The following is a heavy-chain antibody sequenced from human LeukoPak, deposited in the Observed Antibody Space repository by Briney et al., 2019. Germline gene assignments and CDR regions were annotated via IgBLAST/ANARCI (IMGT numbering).Heavy chain of an antibody. V-gene: IGHV4-59*01. Sequence: SETLSLTCTVSGGSISSYYWSWIRQPPGKGLEWIGYIYYSGSTNYNPSLKSRVTISVDTSKNQFSLKLSSVTAADTAVYYCASERTACYIFDLWALAPLVPVSS. CDR2: IYYSGST. J-gene: IGHJ2*01. CDR3: ASERTACYIFDL. CDR1: GGSISSYY. D-gene: IGHD3-16*02.